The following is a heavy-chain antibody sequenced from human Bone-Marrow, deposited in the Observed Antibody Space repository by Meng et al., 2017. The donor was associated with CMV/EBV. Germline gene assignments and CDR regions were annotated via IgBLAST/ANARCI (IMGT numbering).Heavy chain of an antibody. CDR1: EGTFSRYA. J-gene: IGHJ4*02. Sequence: SEGTFSRYAISWVRPAPGQGVEWMGGIIPIFGTANYAQKFQGRVTITADESTSTAYMELSSLRSEDTAVYYCARSEVATASWGYFDYWGQGTLVTVSS. CDR2: IIPIFGTA. CDR3: ARSEVATASWGYFDY. D-gene: IGHD5-12*01. V-gene: IGHV1-69*01.